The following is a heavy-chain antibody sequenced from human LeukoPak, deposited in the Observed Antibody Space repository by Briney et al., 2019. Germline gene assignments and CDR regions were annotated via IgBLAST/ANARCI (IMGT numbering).Heavy chain of an antibody. Sequence: PGGSLRLSCAASGFTFDDYAMHWVRQAPGKGLEWVSGISWNSGSIGYADSVKGRFTISRDNAKNSLYLQMNSLRAEDTALYYCAKDGDIAVAGLLGYWGQGTLVTVSS. CDR2: ISWNSGSI. CDR1: GFTFDDYA. J-gene: IGHJ4*02. D-gene: IGHD6-19*01. V-gene: IGHV3-9*01. CDR3: AKDGDIAVAGLLGY.